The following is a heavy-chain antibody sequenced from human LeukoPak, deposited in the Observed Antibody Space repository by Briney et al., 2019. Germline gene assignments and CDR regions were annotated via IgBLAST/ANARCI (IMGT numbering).Heavy chain of an antibody. Sequence: SETLSLTCTVSGGSISSSTYYWGWIRQSPGKGLEWIGYIYYSGSTNYNPSLKSRVTISVDTSKNQFSLKLSSVTAADTAVYYCARDSSGWEGLGFDYWGQGTLVTVSS. CDR1: GGSISSSTYY. CDR3: ARDSSGWEGLGFDY. J-gene: IGHJ4*02. CDR2: IYYSGST. D-gene: IGHD6-19*01. V-gene: IGHV4-61*05.